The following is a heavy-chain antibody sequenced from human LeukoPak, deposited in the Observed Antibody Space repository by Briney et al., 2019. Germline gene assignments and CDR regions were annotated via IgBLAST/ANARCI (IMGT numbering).Heavy chain of an antibody. Sequence: GGSLRLSCAASGFTVNSNYMSWVRQAPGKGLEWVSVIYSDGSTYYADSVKGRFTISRDNSKNTLYLQMNSLRAEDTAVYYCASMYFSQYLQHWGQGTLVTVSS. D-gene: IGHD2-8*01. CDR1: GFTVNSNY. CDR3: ASMYFSQYLQH. J-gene: IGHJ1*01. V-gene: IGHV3-53*01. CDR2: IYSDGST.